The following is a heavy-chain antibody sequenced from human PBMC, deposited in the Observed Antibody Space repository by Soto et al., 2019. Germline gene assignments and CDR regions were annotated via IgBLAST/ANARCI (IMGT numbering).Heavy chain of an antibody. D-gene: IGHD5-12*01. CDR1: CGSISSGDYY. Sequence: SETLSLTCTVSCGSISSGDYYWSWIRQPPGKGLEWIGYIYYSGSTYYNPSLKSRVTISVDTSKNQFSLKLSSVTAADTAVYYCARAYSGYDSDYWGQGTLVTVSS. J-gene: IGHJ4*02. CDR2: IYYSGST. V-gene: IGHV4-30-4*01. CDR3: ARAYSGYDSDY.